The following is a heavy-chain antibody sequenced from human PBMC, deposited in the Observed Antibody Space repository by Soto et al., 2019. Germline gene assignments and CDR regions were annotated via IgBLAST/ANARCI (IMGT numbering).Heavy chain of an antibody. Sequence: QVQLVESGGGVVQPGRSLRLSCAASGFTFSSYGMHWVRQAPGKGLEWVAVIWYDGSNKYYADSVKGRFTISRDNSKNTLYLQMNSLRAEDTAVYYCARDVTMVRGQHYYYGMDVCGQGTTVTVSS. CDR3: ARDVTMVRGQHYYYGMDV. J-gene: IGHJ6*02. V-gene: IGHV3-33*01. D-gene: IGHD3-10*01. CDR2: IWYDGSNK. CDR1: GFTFSSYG.